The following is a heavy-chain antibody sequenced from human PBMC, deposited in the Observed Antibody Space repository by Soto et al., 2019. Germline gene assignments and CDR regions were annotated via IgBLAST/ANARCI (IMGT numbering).Heavy chain of an antibody. J-gene: IGHJ4*02. Sequence: ASVKVSCKASGYTFTSYYMHWVRQAPGQGLEWMGIINPSGGSTSYAQKFQGRVTMTRDTSTSTVYMELSSLRSEDTAVYYCVGSSFGGNYKYYFDCWGQGTLVTVSS. CDR1: GYTFTSYY. CDR3: VGSSFGGNYKYYFDC. D-gene: IGHD2-21*02. CDR2: INPSGGST. V-gene: IGHV1-46*01.